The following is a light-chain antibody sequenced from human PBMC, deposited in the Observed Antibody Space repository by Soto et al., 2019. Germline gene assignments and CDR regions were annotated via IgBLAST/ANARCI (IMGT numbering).Light chain of an antibody. V-gene: IGLV2-11*01. CDR2: DVI. J-gene: IGLJ3*02. CDR3: CSYAGSYTFWV. Sequence: QSALTQPRSVSGSPGQSVTISCTGTSSDVGGYNYVSWYQQYPGKAPKLMIYDVIKRPSGVPDRFSGSKSGNTASLTISVLQAEDEADYYCCSYAGSYTFWVFGGWTKLTVL. CDR1: SSDVGGYNY.